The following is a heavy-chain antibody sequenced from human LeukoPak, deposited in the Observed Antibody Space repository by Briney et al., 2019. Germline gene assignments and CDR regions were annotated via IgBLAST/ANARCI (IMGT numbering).Heavy chain of an antibody. CDR2: IKEDGREK. Sequence: GGSLRLSRAASGFTFSSYWMNWVRQAPGKGLEWVATIKEDGREKYYVDSVKGRFTISRDNAKNSLYLQMNSLRAEDTAVYYCARNWGWFDYWGQGTLVTVSS. D-gene: IGHD7-27*01. V-gene: IGHV3-7*01. CDR3: ARNWGWFDY. J-gene: IGHJ4*02. CDR1: GFTFSSYW.